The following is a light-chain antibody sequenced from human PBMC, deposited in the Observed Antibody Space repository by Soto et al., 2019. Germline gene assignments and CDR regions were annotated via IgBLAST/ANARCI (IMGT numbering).Light chain of an antibody. J-gene: IGKJ4*01. CDR1: QSITNS. V-gene: IGKV3-15*01. CDR2: NAS. CDR3: QHYSDYPLP. Sequence: EIVMTQSPATLSVSTGEGATLSCRASQSITNSLAWYQQKPGKTPKLLIYNASTMTTGVPARFTGSASGTEFTLTITSLQSEDFAVYYCQHYSDYPLPFGGGTRVENK.